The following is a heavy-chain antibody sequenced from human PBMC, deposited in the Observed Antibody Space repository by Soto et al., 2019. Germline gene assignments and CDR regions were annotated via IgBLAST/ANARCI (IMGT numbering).Heavy chain of an antibody. CDR2: IYSGGST. CDR1: GFTVSNNY. Sequence: GGSLRLSCAASGFTVSNNYMSWVRQAPGKGLEWVSVIYSGGSTYYADSVKGRFTISRDNSKNTLYLQMNSLRAEDTAVYYCARQGDPNYSYGIDVWGQGTMVTVYS. V-gene: IGHV3-53*01. D-gene: IGHD2-21*01. J-gene: IGHJ6*02. CDR3: ARQGDPNYSYGIDV.